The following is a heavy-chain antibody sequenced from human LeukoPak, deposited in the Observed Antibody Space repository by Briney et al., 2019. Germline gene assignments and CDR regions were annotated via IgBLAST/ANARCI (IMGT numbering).Heavy chain of an antibody. CDR1: GGTFSSYA. CDR3: AREYYYDSTWFDP. J-gene: IGHJ5*02. Sequence: SVKVSCKASGGTFSSYAISWVRQAPGQGLEWMGRIIPILGIANYAQKFQDRVTITADKSTSTAYMELSSLRSEDTAVYYCAREYYYDSTWFDPWGQGTLVTVSS. CDR2: IIPILGIA. V-gene: IGHV1-69*04. D-gene: IGHD3-22*01.